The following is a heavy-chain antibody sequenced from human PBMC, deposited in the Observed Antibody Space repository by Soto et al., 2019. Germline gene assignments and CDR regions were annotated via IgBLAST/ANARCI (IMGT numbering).Heavy chain of an antibody. V-gene: IGHV3-7*01. CDR1: GFTFSSYW. CDR2: IKQDGSEK. J-gene: IGHJ5*02. D-gene: IGHD3-9*01. Sequence: HPGGSLRLSCAASGFTFSSYWMSWVRQAPGKGLEWVANIKQDGSEKYYVDSVKGRFTISRDNAKNSLYLQMNSLRAEDTAVYYCARDSYDILTGLRFDPWGQGTLVTVSS. CDR3: ARDSYDILTGLRFDP.